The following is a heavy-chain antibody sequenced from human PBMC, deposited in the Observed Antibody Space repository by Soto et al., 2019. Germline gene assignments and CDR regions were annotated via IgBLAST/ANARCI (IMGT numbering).Heavy chain of an antibody. V-gene: IGHV1-8*01. CDR3: ARRYVFTDV. CDR2: MNPNSGNT. D-gene: IGHD3-9*01. Sequence: GASVKVSCKASGYTFTSFDITWVRQATGQGLEWMGWMNPNSGNTYYAQKFQGRVTMTSDTSISTAYMELSSLNSDDTAVYYCARRYVFTDVWGQGTTVTVSS. J-gene: IGHJ6*02. CDR1: GYTFTSFD.